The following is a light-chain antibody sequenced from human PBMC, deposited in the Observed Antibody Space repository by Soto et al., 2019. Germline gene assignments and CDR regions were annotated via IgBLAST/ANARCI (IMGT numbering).Light chain of an antibody. CDR3: AAWDDSLNGWV. CDR1: SSNLGSNT. CDR2: NND. J-gene: IGLJ3*02. Sequence: SVLTQPPSASGTNGQRVTISCSGSSSNLGSNTVNWYQQLPGTSPKLLIYNNDQRPSGVPDRFSGSRSGTSASLATSGLQSEDEADYYCAAWDDSLNGWVFGGGTKLTVL. V-gene: IGLV1-44*01.